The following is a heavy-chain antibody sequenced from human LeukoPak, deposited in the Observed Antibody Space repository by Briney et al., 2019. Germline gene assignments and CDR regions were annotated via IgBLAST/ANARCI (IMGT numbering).Heavy chain of an antibody. CDR1: GGSFSGYY. D-gene: IGHD3-10*01. CDR3: ARGRKSFNWFDP. Sequence: SETLSLTCAVYGGSFSGYYWSWIRQPPGKGLEWIGEINHSGSTNYNPYLKSRVTISVDTSKNQFSLKLSSVTAADTAVYYYARGRKSFNWFDPWGQGTLVTVSS. V-gene: IGHV4-34*01. J-gene: IGHJ5*02. CDR2: INHSGST.